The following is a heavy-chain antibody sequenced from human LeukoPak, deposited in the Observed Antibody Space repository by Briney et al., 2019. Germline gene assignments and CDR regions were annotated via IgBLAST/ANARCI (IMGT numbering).Heavy chain of an antibody. V-gene: IGHV3-53*01. CDR2: IYSGGST. D-gene: IGHD1-26*01. CDR1: GFTVGSSY. Sequence: TGGSLRLSCAASGFTVGSSYMGWIRQAPVKGLEWVSVIYSGGSTYYADSMKGRFTLSRDNSKNTLYLQMNSLRAEDTAVYYCARLSGSYYEADYWGQGTLVTVSS. J-gene: IGHJ4*02. CDR3: ARLSGSYYEADY.